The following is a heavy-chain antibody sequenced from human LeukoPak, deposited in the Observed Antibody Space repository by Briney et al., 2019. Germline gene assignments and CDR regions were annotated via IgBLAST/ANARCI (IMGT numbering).Heavy chain of an antibody. CDR2: MNPNSGNT. D-gene: IGHD1-26*01. CDR3: ARGPKWSGSYYYFDF. Sequence: ASVKVSSKPSGYTFPIYDINWVRQAPGQGLEWMGWMNPNSGNTGYAQKFQGRVTITRNTSITTAYMDLTSLRSEDTAVYFCARGPKWSGSYYYFDFWGQGTLVTVSS. CDR1: GYTFPIYD. V-gene: IGHV1-8*01. J-gene: IGHJ4*02.